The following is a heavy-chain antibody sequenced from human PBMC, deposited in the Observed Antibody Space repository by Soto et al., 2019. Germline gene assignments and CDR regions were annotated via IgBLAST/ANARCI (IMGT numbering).Heavy chain of an antibody. CDR2: ISSSSSYI. V-gene: IGHV3-21*01. D-gene: IGHD1-26*01. Sequence: EVQLVESGGGLVKPGGSLRLSCAASGFTFSSYSMNWVRQAPGKGLEWVSSISSSSSYIYYADSVKGRFTISRDNAKNSLYLQMNSLRAEDTAVYYCARVGVGATHYFDYWGQGTLVTVSS. J-gene: IGHJ4*02. CDR3: ARVGVGATHYFDY. CDR1: GFTFSSYS.